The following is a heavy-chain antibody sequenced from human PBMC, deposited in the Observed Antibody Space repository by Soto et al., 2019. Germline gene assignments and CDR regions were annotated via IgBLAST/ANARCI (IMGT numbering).Heavy chain of an antibody. V-gene: IGHV1-69*13. CDR2: IIPIFSTA. CDR3: ATRKDIVVVPAAGIYGRYGMDV. CDR1: GGTFSSYA. J-gene: IGHJ6*02. D-gene: IGHD2-2*01. Sequence: ASVKVSCKASGGTFSSYAISWVRQAPGQGLEWMGGIIPIFSTANYAQKFQGRVTITADESTSTAYMGLSSLRSEDTAVYYCATRKDIVVVPAAGIYGRYGMDVWGQGTTVTVSS.